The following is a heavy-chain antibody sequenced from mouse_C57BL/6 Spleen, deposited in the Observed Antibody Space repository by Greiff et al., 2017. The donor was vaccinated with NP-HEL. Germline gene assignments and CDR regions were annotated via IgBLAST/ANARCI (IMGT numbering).Heavy chain of an antibody. V-gene: IGHV2-5*01. D-gene: IGHD1-1*01. CDR2: IWRGGST. CDR1: GFSLTSYG. J-gene: IGHJ1*03. CDR3: AKRSYGSSYDWYFDV. Sequence: VHLVESGPGLVQPSQSLSITCTVSGFSLTSYGVHWVRQSPGKGLEWLGVIWRGGSTDYNAAFMSRLSITKDNSKSQVFFKMNSLQADDTAIYDCAKRSYGSSYDWYFDVWGTGTTVTVSS.